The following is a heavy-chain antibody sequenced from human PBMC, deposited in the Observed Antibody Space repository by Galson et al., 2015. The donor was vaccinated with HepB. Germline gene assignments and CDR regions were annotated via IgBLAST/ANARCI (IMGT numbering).Heavy chain of an antibody. CDR2: ISTNSGNT. CDR1: GYKFTSYG. Sequence: SVKVSCKASGYKFTSYGISWVRQAPGQGLEWMAWISTNSGNTKYAQKFQGRVTLTADASTGTVYMDLRSLKSDDTAVYYCARDRDYRSDSWGQGTLVTVSS. D-gene: IGHD4-11*01. CDR3: ARDRDYRSDS. J-gene: IGHJ4*02. V-gene: IGHV1-18*01.